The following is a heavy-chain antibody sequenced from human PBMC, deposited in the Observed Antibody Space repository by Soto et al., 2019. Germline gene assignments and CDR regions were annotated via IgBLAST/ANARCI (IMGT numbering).Heavy chain of an antibody. CDR2: IYWNDDN. CDR1: GFSLSTIGEA. V-gene: IGHV2-5*01. CDR3: THRLVGSGQGY. Sequence: SGPTLVNPTQTLTLTCTFPGFSLSTIGEAVGWMRQPPGKALEWLAVIYWNDDNHYSPSLKSRLTITKDTSKNQVVLTLTNMDPVDTATYYCTHRLVGSGQGYWGQGTLVTVSS. J-gene: IGHJ4*02. D-gene: IGHD2-15*01.